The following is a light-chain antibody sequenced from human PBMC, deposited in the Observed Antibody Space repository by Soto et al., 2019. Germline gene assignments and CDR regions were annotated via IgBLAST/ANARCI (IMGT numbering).Light chain of an antibody. Sequence: QSVLTQPASVSGSHGQSITISCTGTSRDVGGYKYVSWYQQHPGKAPKLIIYEVSNRPSGVSNRFSGSKSGNTASLTISGLQAEDEADYYCTSYRGSSTLVFGGGTKLTVL. CDR3: TSYRGSSTLV. CDR2: EVS. J-gene: IGLJ2*01. V-gene: IGLV2-14*01. CDR1: SRDVGGYKY.